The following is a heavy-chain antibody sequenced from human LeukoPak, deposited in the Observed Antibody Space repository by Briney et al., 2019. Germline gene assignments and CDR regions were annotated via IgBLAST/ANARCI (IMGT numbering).Heavy chain of an antibody. CDR2: IIPIFGTA. CDR3: AREVYYYYYMDV. V-gene: IGHV1-69*05. Sequence: ASVKVSCTASGGTFSSYAISWVRQAPGQGLEWMGGIIPIFGTANYAQKFQGRVTITTDESTSTAYMELSSLRSEDTAVYYCAREVYYYYYMDVWGKGTTVTVSS. CDR1: GGTFSSYA. J-gene: IGHJ6*03.